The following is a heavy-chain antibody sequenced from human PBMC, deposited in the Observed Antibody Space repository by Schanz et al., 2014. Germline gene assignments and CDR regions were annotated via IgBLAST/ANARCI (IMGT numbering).Heavy chain of an antibody. CDR2: ISDSGDST. Sequence: VQLVESGGDLVKPGGSLRLSCAASGFTFSDYYMTWIRQAPGKGLEWVSDISDSGDSTHYADSVKGRFTISRDNSKNMVFLQMNSLRVEDTAIYYCARDEGKDGYNLAFDVWGQGTLVTVSS. CDR3: ARDEGKDGYNLAFDV. J-gene: IGHJ3*01. CDR1: GFTFSDYY. V-gene: IGHV3-11*05. D-gene: IGHD5-12*01.